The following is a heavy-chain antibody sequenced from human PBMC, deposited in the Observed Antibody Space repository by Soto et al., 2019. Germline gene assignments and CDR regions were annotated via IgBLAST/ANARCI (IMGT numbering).Heavy chain of an antibody. D-gene: IGHD2-15*01. CDR3: ARVGGGTYYYYYGMDV. V-gene: IGHV4-59*01. CDR2: IYYSGST. J-gene: IGHJ6*02. CDR1: GGSISSYY. Sequence: PSETLSLTCTVSGGSISSYYWSWIRQPPGKGLEWTGYIYYSGSTNYNPSLKSRVTISVDTSKNQFSLKLSSVTAADTAVYYCARVGGGTYYYYYGMDVWGQGTTVTVSS.